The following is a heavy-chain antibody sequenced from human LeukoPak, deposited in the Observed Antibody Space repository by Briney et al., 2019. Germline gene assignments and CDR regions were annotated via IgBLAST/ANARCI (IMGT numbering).Heavy chain of an antibody. J-gene: IGHJ6*03. CDR3: ARVFGYYYFYMDV. Sequence: GASVKVSCKASGYTFVNFGLIWVRQAPGQGLEWMGWISPENGDTNYARTFQDRVTMTTDTSTNTAYMELRSLTSDDTAVYFCARVFGYYYFYMDVWGEGTTVIISS. D-gene: IGHD3/OR15-3a*01. CDR2: ISPENGDT. V-gene: IGHV1-18*01. CDR1: GYTFVNFG.